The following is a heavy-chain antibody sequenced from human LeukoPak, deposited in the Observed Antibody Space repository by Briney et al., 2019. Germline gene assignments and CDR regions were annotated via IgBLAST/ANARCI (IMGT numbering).Heavy chain of an antibody. J-gene: IGHJ4*02. D-gene: IGHD6-6*01. Sequence: GGSLRLSCAASGFTFSSYSMNWVRQAPGKGLEWVSYISSSSSSTYYADSVKGRFTISRDNAKNSLYLQMNSLRAEDTAVYYCARGSIAAQYWGQGTLVTVSS. V-gene: IGHV3-21*05. CDR3: ARGSIAAQY. CDR1: GFTFSSYS. CDR2: ISSSSSST.